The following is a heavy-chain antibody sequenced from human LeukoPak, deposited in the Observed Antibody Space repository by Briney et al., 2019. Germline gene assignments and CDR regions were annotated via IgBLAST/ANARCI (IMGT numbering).Heavy chain of an antibody. CDR1: GFTFSSYS. J-gene: IGHJ2*01. Sequence: GGSLRLSCAASGFTFSSYSMNWVRQAPGKGLEWVSSISSSSSYIYYADSVKGRFTISRDNAKNSLYLQMNSLRAEDTAVYYCARDSKTSYDILTGYPSGYWYFDLWGRGTLVTVSS. CDR3: ARDSKTSYDILTGYPSGYWYFDL. D-gene: IGHD3-9*01. CDR2: ISSSSSYI. V-gene: IGHV3-21*01.